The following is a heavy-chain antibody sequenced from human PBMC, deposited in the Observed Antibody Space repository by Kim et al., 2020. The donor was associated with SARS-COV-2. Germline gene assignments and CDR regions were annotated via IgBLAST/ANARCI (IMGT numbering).Heavy chain of an antibody. CDR3: AREGFVGTTVPDY. J-gene: IGHJ4*02. D-gene: IGHD4-4*01. V-gene: IGHV1-18*01. Sequence: ASVKVSCKASGYTFTSYGITWVRQAPGQGLEWMGWISAYNDNTIYAQKLQDRVTMTTDTSTSTAYMELRSLRSDDTAVYYCAREGFVGTTVPDYWGQGSLVTVSS. CDR2: ISAYNDNT. CDR1: GYTFTSYG.